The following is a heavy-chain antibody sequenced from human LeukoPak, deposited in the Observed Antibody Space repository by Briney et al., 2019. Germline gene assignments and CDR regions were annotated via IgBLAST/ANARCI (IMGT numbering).Heavy chain of an antibody. CDR2: ISYDGSNK. J-gene: IGHJ6*03. Sequence: GGSLRLSCAASGFTFSSYAMHWVRQAPGKGLEWVAVISYDGSNKYYADSVKGRFTISRDNSKNTLYLQMNSLRAEDTAVYYCAKIPSTTGTTWSNYYYMDVWGKGTTVTISS. CDR1: GFTFSSYA. V-gene: IGHV3-30*04. CDR3: AKIPSTTGTTWSNYYYMDV. D-gene: IGHD1-1*01.